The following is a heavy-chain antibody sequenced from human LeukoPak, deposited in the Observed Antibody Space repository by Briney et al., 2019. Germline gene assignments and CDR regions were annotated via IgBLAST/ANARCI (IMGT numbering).Heavy chain of an antibody. J-gene: IGHJ4*02. CDR3: ARGREMATIEGEIYYFDY. CDR1: GFTFSIYG. CDR2: ISYDGSNK. V-gene: IGHV3-30*12. D-gene: IGHD5-24*01. Sequence: GGSLRLSCVASGFTFSIYGMHWVRQAPGKGLEWVTVISYDGSNKYYADSVKGRFTISRDNSKNTLYLQMNSLRAEDTAVYYCARGREMATIEGEIYYFDYWGQGTLVTVSS.